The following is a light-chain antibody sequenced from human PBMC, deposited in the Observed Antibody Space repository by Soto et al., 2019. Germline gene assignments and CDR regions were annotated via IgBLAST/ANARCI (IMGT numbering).Light chain of an antibody. CDR3: QQYGSLPWT. V-gene: IGKV3-20*01. J-gene: IGKJ1*01. CDR1: QSVSSNY. Sequence: EIVLTQSPGTLSLSPGERATLSCRASQSVSSNYLAWYQQKPGQAPRLLISVASSRATGIPDRFSGSGSGTAFTLTISRLEPEEFAVYSCQQYGSLPWTFGQGTKVEI. CDR2: VAS.